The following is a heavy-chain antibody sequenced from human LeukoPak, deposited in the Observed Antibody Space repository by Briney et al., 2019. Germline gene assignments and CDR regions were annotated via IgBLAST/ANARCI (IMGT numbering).Heavy chain of an antibody. CDR2: ISGSGGST. CDR1: GFTFSIYA. Sequence: GGSLRLSCAASGFTFSIYAMSWVGQAPGKGLEWVSAISGSGGSTYYADSVKGRFTISRDNSKNTLYLQMNSLRAEDTAVYYCANGYDYGDPHDYWGQGTLVTVSS. J-gene: IGHJ4*02. V-gene: IGHV3-23*01. CDR3: ANGYDYGDPHDY. D-gene: IGHD4-17*01.